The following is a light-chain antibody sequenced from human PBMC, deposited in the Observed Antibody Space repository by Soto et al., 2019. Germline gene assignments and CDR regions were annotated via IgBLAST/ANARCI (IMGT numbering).Light chain of an antibody. CDR2: LGS. V-gene: IGKV2-28*01. Sequence: DIVMTQSPLSLPVTPGEPASISCRSSQSLLHSNGYNYLDWYLQKPGQSPQLLIYLGSNRASGVPDRLGGSGSGTDITLKISRVEAEDVGFYYCMQPLQSWTFGQGTKVEIK. CDR1: QSLLHSNGYNY. CDR3: MQPLQSWT. J-gene: IGKJ1*01.